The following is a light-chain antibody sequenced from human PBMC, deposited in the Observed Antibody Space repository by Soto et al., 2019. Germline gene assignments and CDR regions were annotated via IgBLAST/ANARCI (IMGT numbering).Light chain of an antibody. J-gene: IGKJ5*01. V-gene: IGKV1-17*03. CDR3: LQHNFYPPT. CDR1: QGIHKY. CDR2: GAS. Sequence: DIQMTQSPSAMSASVGDRVTITCRASQGIHKYLAWFQQKPGTVPKRLIYGASNLQSGVPSRFSGSGSGTEFTLTISSLQPEDFATYYCLQHNFYPPTFGQGPRLE.